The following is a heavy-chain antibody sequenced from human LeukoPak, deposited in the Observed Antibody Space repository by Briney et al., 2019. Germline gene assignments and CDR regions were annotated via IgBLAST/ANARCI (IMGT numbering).Heavy chain of an antibody. D-gene: IGHD2-2*01. Sequence: GESLKISCKGSGYSFTSYWIGWVRQMPGKGLEWMGIIYPGDSDTRYSPSFQGQVTISADKSISTAYLQWSSLKASDTAMYYYASGIVVVPAARDAFDIWGQGTMVTVSS. CDR1: GYSFTSYW. CDR3: ASGIVVVPAARDAFDI. V-gene: IGHV5-51*01. J-gene: IGHJ3*02. CDR2: IYPGDSDT.